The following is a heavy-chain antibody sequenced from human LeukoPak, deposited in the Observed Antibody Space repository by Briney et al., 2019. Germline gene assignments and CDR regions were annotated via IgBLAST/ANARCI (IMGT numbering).Heavy chain of an antibody. J-gene: IGHJ5*02. D-gene: IGHD3-10*01. CDR2: ISYDGSNK. Sequence: GRSLRLSCAASGFTFSSYAMHWVRQAPGKGLEWVAVISYDGSNKYYADSVKGRFTISRDNSKSTLYLQMNSLRAEDTAVYYCAREEEVLWRWFDPWGQGTLVTVSS. CDR3: AREEEVLWRWFDP. CDR1: GFTFSSYA. V-gene: IGHV3-30*04.